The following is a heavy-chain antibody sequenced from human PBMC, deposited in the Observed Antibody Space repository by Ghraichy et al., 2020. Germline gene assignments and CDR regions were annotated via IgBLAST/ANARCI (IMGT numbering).Heavy chain of an antibody. V-gene: IGHV3-21*01. J-gene: IGHJ6*02. Sequence: GESLNISCAASGFTFSSYSMNWVRQAPGKGLEWVSSISSSSSYIYYADSVKGRFTISRDNAKNSLYLQMNSLRAEDTAVYYCARGSGITIFGVVSPLYGMDVWGQGTTVTVSS. D-gene: IGHD3-3*01. CDR3: ARGSGITIFGVVSPLYGMDV. CDR1: GFTFSSYS. CDR2: ISSSSSYI.